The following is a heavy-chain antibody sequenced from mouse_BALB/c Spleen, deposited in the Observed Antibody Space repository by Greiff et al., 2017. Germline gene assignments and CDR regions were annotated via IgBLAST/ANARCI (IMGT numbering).Heavy chain of an antibody. V-gene: IGHV5-9-4*01. D-gene: IGHD1-1*01. CDR1: GFTFSSYA. CDR2: ISSGGSYT. Sequence: EVKLVESGGGLVKPGGSLKLSCAASGFTFSSYAMSWVRQSPGKRLEWVAEISSGGSYTYYPDTVTGRFTISRDNAKNTLYLEMSSLRSEDTAMYYCAREDTNWYFDVWGAGTTVTVSS. J-gene: IGHJ1*01. CDR3: AREDTNWYFDV.